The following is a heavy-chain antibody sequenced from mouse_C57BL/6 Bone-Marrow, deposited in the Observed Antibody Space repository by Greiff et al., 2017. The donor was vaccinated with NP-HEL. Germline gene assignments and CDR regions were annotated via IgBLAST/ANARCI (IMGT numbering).Heavy chain of an antibody. CDR1: EYEFPSHD. Sequence: EVKLMESGGGLVQPGESLKLSCESNEYEFPSHDMSWVRQTPEKRLELVAAINSDGGSTYYPDTMARRFIISRDNTKKTLYLQMSSLRSEDTSLYYCGHYGDLDYWGQGTTLTVSS. V-gene: IGHV5-2*01. CDR2: INSDGGST. CDR3: GHYGDLDY. J-gene: IGHJ2*01. D-gene: IGHD1-2*01.